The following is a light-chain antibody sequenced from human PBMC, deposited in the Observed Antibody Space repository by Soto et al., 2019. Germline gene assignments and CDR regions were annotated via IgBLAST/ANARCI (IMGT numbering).Light chain of an antibody. CDR1: SSNIGSNY. CDR3: AAWDVSLSGVV. V-gene: IGLV1-47*01. Sequence: QSVLTQPPSASGTPGQRVTISCSGSSSNIGSNYVYWYQQLQGTAPKLLIYRNNQRPSGVPDRFSGSKSGTSASLAISGLRSEDEADYYCAAWDVSLSGVVFGGGTQLTVL. CDR2: RNN. J-gene: IGLJ2*01.